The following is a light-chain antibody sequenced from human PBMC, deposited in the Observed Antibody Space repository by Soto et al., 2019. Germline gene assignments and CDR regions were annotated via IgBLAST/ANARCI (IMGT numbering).Light chain of an antibody. J-gene: IGLJ3*02. Sequence: QSVLTQPPSVSAAPGQQVTISCSGSSSHIGNNYVSWYQQLSGTAPKLLIYDNNHRPSGIPNRFSVSKSGTSATLGITGLPTGDEADYYCGTLDIILSVSWVFGGGTKLTVL. V-gene: IGLV1-51*01. CDR2: DNN. CDR1: SSHIGNNY. CDR3: GTLDIILSVSWV.